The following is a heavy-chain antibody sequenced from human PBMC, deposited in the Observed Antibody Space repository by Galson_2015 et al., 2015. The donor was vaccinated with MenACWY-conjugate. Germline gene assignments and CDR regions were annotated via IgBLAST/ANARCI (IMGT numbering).Heavy chain of an antibody. J-gene: IGHJ5*02. CDR1: GFTFSSDW. D-gene: IGHD6-13*01. Sequence: SLRLSCAASGFTFSSDWMHWVRHGPGKGPVGVSRINSDGRSTNYADSVKGRFTIYRDNSKNTLYLQMNSLRAEDTAVYYCARGGQGLAAAEDNWFDPWGQGTLVTVSS. CDR3: ARGGQGLAAAEDNWFDP. CDR2: INSDGRST. V-gene: IGHV3-74*01.